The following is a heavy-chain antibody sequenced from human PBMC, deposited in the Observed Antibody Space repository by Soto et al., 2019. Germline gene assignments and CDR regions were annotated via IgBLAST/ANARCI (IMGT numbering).Heavy chain of an antibody. J-gene: IGHJ6*02. CDR3: ARGSSIAARPGLYYYYYGMDV. Sequence: QVQLVQSGAEVKKPGASVKVSCKASGYTFTSYDINWVRQATGQGLEWMGWMNPNSGNTGYAQKFQGRVTMTRNTSISTAYMELSSLRSEDTAVYYSARGSSIAARPGLYYYYYGMDVWGQGTTVTVSS. CDR1: GYTFTSYD. V-gene: IGHV1-8*01. D-gene: IGHD6-6*01. CDR2: MNPNSGNT.